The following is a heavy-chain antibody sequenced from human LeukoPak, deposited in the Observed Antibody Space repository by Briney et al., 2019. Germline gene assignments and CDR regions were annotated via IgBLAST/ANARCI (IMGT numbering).Heavy chain of an antibody. CDR3: VRDYENLTGSKTRFHY. CDR2: ISSSSSYI. Sequence: GGSLRLSCAASGFTFSRYSMNWVRQAPGKGLEWVSCISSSSSYIYYANSVKGRFTISRDNAKNSLYLQMNSLRAEDTAVYYCVRDYENLTGSKTRFHYWGQGTLVTVSS. J-gene: IGHJ4*02. CDR1: GFTFSRYS. V-gene: IGHV3-21*01. D-gene: IGHD3-9*01.